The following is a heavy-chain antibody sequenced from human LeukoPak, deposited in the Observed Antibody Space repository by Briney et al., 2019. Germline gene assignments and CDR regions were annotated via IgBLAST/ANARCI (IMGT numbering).Heavy chain of an antibody. CDR3: ARDGRDGYNQFHY. V-gene: IGHV4-59*01. CDR2: IYYSGST. J-gene: IGHJ4*02. Sequence: SETLSLTCTVSGGSISSYYWSWIRQPPGKGLEWIGYIYYSGSTNYSPSLKSRVTISVDTSKNQFSLKLSSVTAADTAVYYCARDGRDGYNQFHYWGQGTLVTVSS. D-gene: IGHD5-24*01. CDR1: GGSISSYY.